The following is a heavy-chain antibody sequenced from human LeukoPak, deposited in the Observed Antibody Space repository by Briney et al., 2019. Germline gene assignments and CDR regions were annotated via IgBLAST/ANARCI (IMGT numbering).Heavy chain of an antibody. J-gene: IGHJ4*02. D-gene: IGHD6-13*01. Sequence: GGSLRLSCAASGFTFSDYYMSWIRQAPGKGLEWVSYISSSSSYTNYADSVKGRFTISRDNAKNSLYLQMNSLRAADTAVYYCARERIAAAGTPFDYWGQGTLVTVSS. CDR1: GFTFSDYY. CDR2: ISSSSSYT. V-gene: IGHV3-11*06. CDR3: ARERIAAAGTPFDY.